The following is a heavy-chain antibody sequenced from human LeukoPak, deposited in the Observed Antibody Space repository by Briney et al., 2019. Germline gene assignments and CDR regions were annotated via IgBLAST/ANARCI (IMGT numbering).Heavy chain of an antibody. J-gene: IGHJ4*02. Sequence: PWGSLRLSCAASGFTFSNYAMNWVRKAPGKGLELVSSISESGDTTHYADSVKARFTISRDNAQNTLYLQMNTLRAEDTALYYCAKQWVDCWGQGTLVTVSS. D-gene: IGHD1-26*01. V-gene: IGHV3-23*01. CDR1: GFTFSNYA. CDR3: AKQWVDC. CDR2: ISESGDTT.